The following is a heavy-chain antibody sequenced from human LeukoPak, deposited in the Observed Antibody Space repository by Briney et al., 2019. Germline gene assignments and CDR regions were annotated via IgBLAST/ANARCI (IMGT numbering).Heavy chain of an antibody. D-gene: IGHD5-24*01. J-gene: IGHJ4*02. CDR3: ARSRTVEMAGYYFDY. CDR1: GFTVSSNY. V-gene: IGHV3-53*01. Sequence: GGSLRLSCAASGFTVSSNYMSWVRQAPGKGLEWVSVIYSGGSTYYADSVKGRFTISRDNSKNTLYLQMNSLRAEDTAVYHCARSRTVEMAGYYFDYWGQGTLVTVSS. CDR2: IYSGGST.